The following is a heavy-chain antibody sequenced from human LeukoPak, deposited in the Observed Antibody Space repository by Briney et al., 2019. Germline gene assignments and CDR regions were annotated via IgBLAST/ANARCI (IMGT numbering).Heavy chain of an antibody. D-gene: IGHD3-10*01. V-gene: IGHV3-73*01. Sequence: GGSLKLSCAASGFTFSGSAMHWVRQASGKGLEWVGRIRSKANSYATAYAASVRGRFTISRDDSKNTAYLQMNSLKTEDTAVYYCARPYYYGSGSYYRFDYWGQGILVTVSS. CDR3: ARPYYYGSGSYYRFDY. J-gene: IGHJ4*02. CDR1: GFTFSGSA. CDR2: IRSKANSYAT.